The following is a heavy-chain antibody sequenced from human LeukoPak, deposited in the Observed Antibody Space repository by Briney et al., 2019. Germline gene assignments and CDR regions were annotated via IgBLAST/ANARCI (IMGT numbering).Heavy chain of an antibody. J-gene: IGHJ2*01. D-gene: IGHD6-13*01. CDR2: IYYSGST. CDR1: GGSISSSSYY. CDR3: ARIYYSSSYDYWYFDL. V-gene: IGHV4-39*07. Sequence: SETLSLTCTVSGGSISSSSYYWGWIRQPPGKGLEWTGSIYYSGSTYYNPSLKSRVTISVDTSKNQFSLKLTSVTAADTAVYYCARIYYSSSYDYWYFDLWGRGTLVTVSS.